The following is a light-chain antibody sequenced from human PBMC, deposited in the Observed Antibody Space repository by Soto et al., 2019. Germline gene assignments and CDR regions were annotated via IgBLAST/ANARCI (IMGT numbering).Light chain of an antibody. CDR2: DAS. J-gene: IGKJ1*01. CDR1: RGISSN. V-gene: IGKV3-15*01. Sequence: IVMTQSPATLSVSKGERAALSCRASRGISSNLAWYQQKPGQAPRLLLYDASTRATGIPARFSGSGSGTEFTLTISSLQSEDFAAYDCHQYNNWPPWTFGPVTKVDI. CDR3: HQYNNWPPWT.